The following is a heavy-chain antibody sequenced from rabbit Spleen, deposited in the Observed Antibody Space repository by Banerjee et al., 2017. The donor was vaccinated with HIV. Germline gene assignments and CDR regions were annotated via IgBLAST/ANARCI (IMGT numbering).Heavy chain of an antibody. Sequence: QSLEESGGDLVKPGASLTFTCTASGIDFTRYGINWVRQAPGKGLEWIGYIYPGSSGTTYYASWAKGRFTISKTSSTTVTLQMTSLTAADTATYFCANWDYTSDFNLWGPGTLVTVS. V-gene: IGHV1S40*01. CDR3: ANWDYTSDFNL. J-gene: IGHJ4*01. D-gene: IGHD1-1*01. CDR1: GIDFTRYG. CDR2: IYPGSSGTT.